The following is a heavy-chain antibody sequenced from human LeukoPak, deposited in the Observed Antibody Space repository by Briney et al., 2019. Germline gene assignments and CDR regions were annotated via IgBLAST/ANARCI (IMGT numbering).Heavy chain of an antibody. J-gene: IGHJ5*02. CDR3: ARDNGWNYL. CDR2: INPNSGGT. D-gene: IGHD1-7*01. V-gene: IGHV1-2*06. Sequence: ASVKVSCKASGGTFSSYAISWVRQAPGQGLEWMGRINPNSGGTNYAQKFQGRVTMTRDTSISTAYMELSRLRSDDTAVYYCARDNGWNYLWGQGTLVTVSS. CDR1: GGTFSSYA.